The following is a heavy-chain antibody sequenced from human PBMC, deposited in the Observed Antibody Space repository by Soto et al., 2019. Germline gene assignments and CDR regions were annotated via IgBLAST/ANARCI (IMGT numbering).Heavy chain of an antibody. Sequence: GGSLRLSCAASGFTFSSYAMSWVRQAPGKGLEWVSAISGSGGSTYYADSVKGRFTISRDNSKNTLYLQMNSLRAEDTAVYYCSAYITMVRGVIPKPFDYWGQGTLVTVSS. D-gene: IGHD3-10*01. CDR1: GFTFSSYA. CDR3: SAYITMVRGVIPKPFDY. V-gene: IGHV3-23*01. CDR2: ISGSGGST. J-gene: IGHJ4*02.